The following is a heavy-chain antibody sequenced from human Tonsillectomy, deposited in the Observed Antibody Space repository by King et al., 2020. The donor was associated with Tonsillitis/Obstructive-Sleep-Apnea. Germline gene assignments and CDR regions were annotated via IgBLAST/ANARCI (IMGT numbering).Heavy chain of an antibody. CDR2: VYYSGKT. Sequence: QLQESGPGLVKPSETLSLICSVSGGSIISEHWTWIRQTPGKGLEWIGYVYYSGKTNYNPSLKSRLTMSVDTSKNQFSLKLSSVTAADTAVYYCARQSGGTYTEGAFDIWGRGTMVTVSS. CDR1: GGSIISEH. V-gene: IGHV4-59*08. D-gene: IGHD3-3*01. CDR3: ARQSGGTYTEGAFDI. J-gene: IGHJ3*02.